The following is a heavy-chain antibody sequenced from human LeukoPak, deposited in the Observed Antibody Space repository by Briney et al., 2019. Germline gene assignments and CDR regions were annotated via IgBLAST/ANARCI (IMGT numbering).Heavy chain of an antibody. Sequence: GGSLRLSCAASGFTFSTYAMSWVRQAPGKGPQWVSSISGSGASPYYADSVKGRFTISRDNSKNTLYLQMSSLRAEDTAAYYCAKAISEYGGYDHYFDSWGQGTLVTVSS. CDR2: ISGSGASP. D-gene: IGHD5-12*01. J-gene: IGHJ4*02. CDR1: GFTFSTYA. V-gene: IGHV3-23*01. CDR3: AKAISEYGGYDHYFDS.